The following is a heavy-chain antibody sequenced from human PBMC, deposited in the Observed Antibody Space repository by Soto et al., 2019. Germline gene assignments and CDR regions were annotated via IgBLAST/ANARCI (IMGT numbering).Heavy chain of an antibody. CDR1: GFTFDDYA. CDR2: ISWNSGSI. V-gene: IGHV3-9*01. D-gene: IGHD1-26*01. J-gene: IGHJ6*02. Sequence: GGSLRLSCAASGFTFDDYAMHWVRQAPGKGLEWVSGISWNSGSIGYADSVKGRFTISRDNAKNSLYLQMNSLRAEDTALYYCAKDRFLSGSYGMDVWGQGTTVTVSS. CDR3: AKDRFLSGSYGMDV.